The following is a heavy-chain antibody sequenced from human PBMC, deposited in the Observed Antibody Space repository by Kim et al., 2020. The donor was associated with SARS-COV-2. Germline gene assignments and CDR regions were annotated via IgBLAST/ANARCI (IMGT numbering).Heavy chain of an antibody. V-gene: IGHV3-23*01. J-gene: IGHJ4*02. D-gene: IGHD3-22*01. CDR1: GFTFSSYA. Sequence: GGSLRLSCAASGFTFSSYAMSWVRQAPGKGLEWVSAISGSGGSTYYADSVKGRFTISRDNSKNTLYLQMNSLRAEDTAVYYCAKDKFSMGITMIVVVSQADYWGQGTLVTVSS. CDR2: ISGSGGST. CDR3: AKDKFSMGITMIVVVSQADY.